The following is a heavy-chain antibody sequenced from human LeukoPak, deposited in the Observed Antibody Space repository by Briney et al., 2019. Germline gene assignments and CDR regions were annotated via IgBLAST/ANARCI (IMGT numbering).Heavy chain of an antibody. CDR1: GGSLNNYY. V-gene: IGHV4-59*01. CDR2: IYYSGST. D-gene: IGHD5-18*01. CDR3: ARTPGNNYGYGWFDT. J-gene: IGHJ5*02. Sequence: SETLSLTCSVSGGSLNNYYWSWIRQPPGKRLEWIASIYYSGSTNYNPSLKSRVTISVDTSKNQFSLKLNSVTAADTAVYSCARTPGNNYGYGWFDTWGQGTLVTVSS.